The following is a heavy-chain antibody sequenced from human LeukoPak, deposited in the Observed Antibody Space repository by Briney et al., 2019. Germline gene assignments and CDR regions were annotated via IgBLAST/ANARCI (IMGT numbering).Heavy chain of an antibody. V-gene: IGHV3-74*01. J-gene: IGHJ4*02. D-gene: IGHD4-23*01. CDR1: GFTFSSYW. CDR3: ARGGGNYRFDY. CDR2: INSDGSST. Sequence: GGSLRLSCAASGFTFSSYWMHWVRQAPGKGLVWVSRINSDGSSTSYADSVKGRLTISRDNAKNTLYLQMNSLRAEDTAVYYCARGGGNYRFDYWGQGALVTVSS.